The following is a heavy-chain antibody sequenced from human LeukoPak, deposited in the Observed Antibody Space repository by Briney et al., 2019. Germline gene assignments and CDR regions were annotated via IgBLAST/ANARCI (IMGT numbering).Heavy chain of an antibody. CDR3: ARSARLMKGVVEVTALDD. Sequence: GGSLRLSCAASGFTVSSNYMSWVRQAPGKGLEGVSVIYSGGSTYYADSVKGRFTIARDNAKNSVYLEMNSLRADDTAVYYCARSARLMKGVVEVTALDDWGQGTLVTVSS. J-gene: IGHJ4*02. CDR1: GFTVSSNY. D-gene: IGHD3-3*01. CDR2: IYSGGST. V-gene: IGHV3-66*01.